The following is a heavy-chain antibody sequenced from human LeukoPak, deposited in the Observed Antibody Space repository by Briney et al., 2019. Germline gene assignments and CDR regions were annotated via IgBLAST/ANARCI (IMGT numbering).Heavy chain of an antibody. CDR1: GFSFSDYW. CDR3: ARGIVGPTGDY. V-gene: IGHV3-74*01. CDR2: INSDGSTT. D-gene: IGHD1-26*01. J-gene: IGHJ4*02. Sequence: GGSLRLSCVVSGFSFSDYWMHWVRQAPGKGLVWVSRINSDGSTTSYAASVKGRFTISRDNAKNTLYLQMNSLRAEDTAVYYCARGIVGPTGDYWGQGTLVTVSS.